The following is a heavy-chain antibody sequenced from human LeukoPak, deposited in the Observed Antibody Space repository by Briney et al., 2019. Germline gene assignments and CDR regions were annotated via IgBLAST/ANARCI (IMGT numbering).Heavy chain of an antibody. J-gene: IGHJ4*02. Sequence: GGSLRLSCAASGLGLSSYEMNWVRQAPGKGLEWVSYSSSSGTTNHYADSVKGRLTTSRDNAKNSLYLQMNYLRAEDTAVYYCARDWKFWGQGTLVTVSS. D-gene: IGHD1-1*01. CDR1: GLGLSSYE. CDR2: SSSSGTTN. V-gene: IGHV3-48*03. CDR3: ARDWKF.